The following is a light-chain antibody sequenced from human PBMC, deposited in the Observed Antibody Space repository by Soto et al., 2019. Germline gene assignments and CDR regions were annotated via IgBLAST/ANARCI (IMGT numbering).Light chain of an antibody. Sequence: QSVLTQPPSVSAAPGQKVTISCSGSSSNIGDNYVSWYQQLPGTAPKILIFDNDKRPSGIPDRFSASKSGTSATLDITGLQTGDEADYYCGSWDTSLSAGVFGGGTKLTVL. V-gene: IGLV1-51*01. J-gene: IGLJ2*01. CDR1: SSNIGDNY. CDR2: DND. CDR3: GSWDTSLSAGV.